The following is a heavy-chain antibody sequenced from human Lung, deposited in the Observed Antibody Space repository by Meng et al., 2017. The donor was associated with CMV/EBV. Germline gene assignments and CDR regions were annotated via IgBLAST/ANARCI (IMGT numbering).Heavy chain of an antibody. CDR1: GDTITNHNW. CDR2: IPHRGSS. J-gene: IGHJ1*01. CDR3: LRRSGGSV. Sequence: QGQVRESGPALGKPAETLSVTCAVSGDTITNHNWWAWVRQPPGKGLEWIGEIPHRGSSAYNPSLKSRVSMSIDKSKNQFSLKLTSVTAADTAVYHCLRRSGGSVWGQGTLVTVSS. D-gene: IGHD3-10*01. V-gene: IGHV4-4*02.